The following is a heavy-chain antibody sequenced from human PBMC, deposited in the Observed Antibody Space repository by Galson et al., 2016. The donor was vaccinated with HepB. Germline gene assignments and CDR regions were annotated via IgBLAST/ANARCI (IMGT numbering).Heavy chain of an antibody. CDR2: ISSSSTYT. CDR3: ARDPTVGGRLDY. J-gene: IGHJ4*02. D-gene: IGHD4-17*01. V-gene: IGHV3-11*06. CDR1: GFTFSDCY. Sequence: SLRLSCAASGFTFSDCYMIWIRQVPGKGLEWLSYISSSSTYTNYADSVRGRFTISRDNARNSLYLQMTSLRADDTAVYYCARDPTVGGRLDYWGQGTLVTVSS.